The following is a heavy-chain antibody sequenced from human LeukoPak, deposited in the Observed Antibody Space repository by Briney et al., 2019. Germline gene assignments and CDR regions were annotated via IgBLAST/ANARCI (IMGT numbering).Heavy chain of an antibody. CDR2: INHSGST. V-gene: IGHV4-34*01. CDR3: AREDPGEQGSYRPLDY. J-gene: IGHJ4*02. CDR1: GGSFSGYY. D-gene: IGHD3-16*02. Sequence: SETLSLTCAVYGGSFSGYYWSWIRQPPGKGLEWIGEINHSGSTNYNPSLKSRVTISVDTSKNQFSLKLSSVTAADTAVYYCAREDPGEQGSYRPLDYWGQGTLVTVSS.